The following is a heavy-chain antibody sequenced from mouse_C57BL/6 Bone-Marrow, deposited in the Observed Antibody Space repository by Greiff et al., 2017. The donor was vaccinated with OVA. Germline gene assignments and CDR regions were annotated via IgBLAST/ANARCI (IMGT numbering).Heavy chain of an antibody. V-gene: IGHV14-4*01. J-gene: IGHJ2*01. CDR1: CFNFKAAY. Sequence: EVQLQPSGAELVRPGASVPLSCTASCFNFKAAYMHWVKQSPEQCLEWIGWIDPENGDTEYASKFQGKAPITADTSSNTAYLQLSSLTSEDTAVYYCTSYGNFDYWGQGTTLTVSS. D-gene: IGHD2-1*01. CDR3: TSYGNFDY. CDR2: IDPENGDT.